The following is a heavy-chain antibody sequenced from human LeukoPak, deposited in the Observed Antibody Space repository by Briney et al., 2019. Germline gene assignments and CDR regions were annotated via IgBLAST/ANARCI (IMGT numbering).Heavy chain of an antibody. CDR1: GYTFTNYD. Sequence: ASMKVSCKASGYTFTNYDINWVRQAPAQGLEWMGWISAHNGNTNYAQKLQGRVTMTTDTSTTTAYMEMRSLRSDDTAVYYCARLAYGANYIDYWGQGTLVTVSS. D-gene: IGHD4-17*01. CDR3: ARLAYGANYIDY. V-gene: IGHV1-18*01. CDR2: ISAHNGNT. J-gene: IGHJ4*02.